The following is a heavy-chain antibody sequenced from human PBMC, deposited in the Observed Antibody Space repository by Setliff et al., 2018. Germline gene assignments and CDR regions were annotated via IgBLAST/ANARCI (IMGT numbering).Heavy chain of an antibody. CDR2: IYSSGRT. J-gene: IGHJ6*03. V-gene: IGHV4-4*08. CDR3: ARAPPNRYSGSYEYFYMDV. D-gene: IGHD1-26*01. CDR1: GGSISSYY. Sequence: SETLSLTCTVSGGSISSYYWIWIRQPPGKGLEWIGHIYSSGRTNYNPSLKSRVTLSVDTSNNQFSLKVSSVTAADTAVYYCARAPPNRYSGSYEYFYMDVWGKGTTVTVSS.